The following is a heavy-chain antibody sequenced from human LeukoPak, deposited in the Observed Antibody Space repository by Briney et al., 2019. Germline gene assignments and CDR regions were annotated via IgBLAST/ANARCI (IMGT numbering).Heavy chain of an antibody. CDR1: GGSISSCY. J-gene: IGHJ4*02. CDR3: ARVSVYDFWSGSSPGYFDY. CDR2: IYYSGST. Sequence: SETLSLTCTVSGGSISSCYWSWIRQPPGKRLEWIGYIYYSGSTNYNPSLKSRVTISVDTSKNQFSLKLSSVTAADTAVYYCARVSVYDFWSGSSPGYFDYWGQGTLVTVSS. D-gene: IGHD3-3*01. V-gene: IGHV4-59*01.